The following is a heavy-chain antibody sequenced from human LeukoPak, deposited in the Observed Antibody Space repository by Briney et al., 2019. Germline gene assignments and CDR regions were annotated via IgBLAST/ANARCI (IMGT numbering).Heavy chain of an antibody. CDR2: ISYDGSNK. CDR1: GFTFSSYA. D-gene: IGHD3-10*01. CDR3: ARDGSPNWFGIDNWFDP. V-gene: IGHV3-30*04. Sequence: PGRSLRLSCAASGFTFSSYAMHWVRQAPGKALEWVAVISYDGSNKYYADSVKGRFTISRDNSKNTLYLQMNSLRAEDTAVYYCARDGSPNWFGIDNWFDPWGQGTLVTVSS. J-gene: IGHJ5*02.